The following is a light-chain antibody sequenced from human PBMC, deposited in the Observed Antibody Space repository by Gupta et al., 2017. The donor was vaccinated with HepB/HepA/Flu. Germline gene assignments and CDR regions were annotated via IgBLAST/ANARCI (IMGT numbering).Light chain of an antibody. Sequence: QPVLTQPPSASGTPGQRVAISCSGSSTNVGRANVYWYRQVPGTAPQLLVYNDACRPSGIPDRFSGSKSGTSASLAISGLRSEDEADYYCAAWDNSLSAYVFGTGTWVTVL. CDR3: AAWDNSLSAYV. CDR2: NDA. J-gene: IGLJ1*01. CDR1: STNVGRAN. V-gene: IGLV1-47*02.